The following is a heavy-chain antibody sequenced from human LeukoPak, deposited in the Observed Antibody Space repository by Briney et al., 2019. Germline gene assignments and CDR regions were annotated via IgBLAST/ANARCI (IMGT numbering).Heavy chain of an antibody. CDR1: GYTFTSYD. CDR2: MNPNSGNT. CDR3: ARGGMRRFDP. V-gene: IGHV1-8*01. D-gene: IGHD1-14*01. J-gene: IGHJ5*02. Sequence: ASLKASCKASGYTFTSYDINRVRQAPGQGLEWMGWMNPNSGNTGYAQKFQGRVTMTRNTSISTAYMELSSLRSEDTAVYYCARGGMRRFDPWGQGTLVTVSS.